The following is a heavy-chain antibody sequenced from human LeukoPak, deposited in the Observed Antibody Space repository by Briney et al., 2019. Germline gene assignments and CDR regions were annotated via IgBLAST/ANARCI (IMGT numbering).Heavy chain of an antibody. CDR2: IIGRGVDT. V-gene: IGHV3-23*01. Sequence: GGSLRLSCVASGFTFSNFAMNWVRQAPGKRLERVSSIIGRGVDTYHADSVQGRFTISRDNSKNTLYLQMNSLRVEDTAVYYCAKAPLSGCSGARCYYLDTWGQGALITVSS. D-gene: IGHD2-15*01. CDR3: AKAPLSGCSGARCYYLDT. CDR1: GFTFSNFA. J-gene: IGHJ5*02.